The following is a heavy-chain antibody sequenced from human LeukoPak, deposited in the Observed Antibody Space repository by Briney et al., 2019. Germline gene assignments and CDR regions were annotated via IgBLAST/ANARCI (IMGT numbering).Heavy chain of an antibody. CDR3: AKAALRYQLLSSLDY. J-gene: IGHJ4*02. Sequence: PGRSLRLSCAASGFTFSNYAMHWARQAPGKGLEWVSAISGSGASTYYADSVKGRFTISRDNSKNTLYLQMNSLRAEDTAIYYCAKAALRYQLLSSLDYWGQGTLVTVSS. V-gene: IGHV3-23*01. CDR2: ISGSGAST. D-gene: IGHD2-2*01. CDR1: GFTFSNYA.